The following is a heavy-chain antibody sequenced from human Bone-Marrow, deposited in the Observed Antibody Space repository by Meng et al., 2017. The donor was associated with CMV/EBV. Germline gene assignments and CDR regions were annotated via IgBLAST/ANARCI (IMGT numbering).Heavy chain of an antibody. V-gene: IGHV4-39*07. J-gene: IGHJ6*01. D-gene: IGHD5-24*01. CDR2: IYYNENT. Sequence: SETLSLTCSVSGGSISSSSYYWGWIRQPPGKGLEWIGNIYYNENTYYNASLKSRVTISVDTSKNQFSLKLSSVTAADTAVYYCARVPITPSYYYGMDVWGQGTTV. CDR1: GGSISSSSYY. CDR3: ARVPITPSYYYGMDV.